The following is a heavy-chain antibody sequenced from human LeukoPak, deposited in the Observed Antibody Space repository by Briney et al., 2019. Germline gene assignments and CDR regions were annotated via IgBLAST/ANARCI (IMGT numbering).Heavy chain of an antibody. Sequence: PGGSLRLSCAASGFTFSSYSMNWVRQAPGKGLEWVSSISSSSSYIYYADSVKGRFTISRDNAKNSLYLQMNSLRAEDTALYYCASKIAANFDYWGQGTLVTVSS. CDR3: ASKIAANFDY. D-gene: IGHD2-21*01. J-gene: IGHJ4*02. CDR1: GFTFSSYS. CDR2: ISSSSSYI. V-gene: IGHV3-21*01.